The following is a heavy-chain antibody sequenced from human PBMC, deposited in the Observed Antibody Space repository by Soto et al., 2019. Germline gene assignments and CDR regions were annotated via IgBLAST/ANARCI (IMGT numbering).Heavy chain of an antibody. D-gene: IGHD6-13*01. CDR3: ARRDSRSWYWD. J-gene: IGHJ4*02. CDR2: IYYSGST. Sequence: QLQLQESGPGLVKPSETLSLTCTVSGGSISSSSYYWGWIRQPPGKGLEWIGSIYYSGSTYYNPSLKSXXAXSXXTSKNQFSLKLSAVTAADTAVYCCARRDSRSWYWDWGQGTLVTVSS. CDR1: GGSISSSSYY. V-gene: IGHV4-39*01.